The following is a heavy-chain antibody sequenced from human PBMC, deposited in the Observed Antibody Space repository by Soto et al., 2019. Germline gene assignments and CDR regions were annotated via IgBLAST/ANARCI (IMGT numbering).Heavy chain of an antibody. CDR3: ARELMTTVTYLYY. D-gene: IGHD4-17*01. CDR2: TRNKANSYTT. CDR1: GFIFSDHY. V-gene: IGHV3-72*01. Sequence: EVHLVESGGGLVQPGGSLRLSCAASGFIFSDHYMDWVRQAPGKGLEWVGRTRNKANSYTTEYAASVKGRFTISRDDSKNSLYLQMNSLKTEDTAMYYCARELMTTVTYLYYWGQGTLVTVS. J-gene: IGHJ4*02.